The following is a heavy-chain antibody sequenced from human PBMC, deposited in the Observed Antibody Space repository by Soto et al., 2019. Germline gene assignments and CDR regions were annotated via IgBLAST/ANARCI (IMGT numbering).Heavy chain of an antibody. CDR2: SSRTASP. CDR1: PNSLNSDYY. Sequence: PSETMPLPCLVSPNSLNSDYYWAWIWQAPGKGLEWIGSSSRTASPLYNPSLKSRVVISSGLSSNTFSLNATSVTAAVPAVYYCARRGRLRERYLGTWRQGTRATVSS. D-gene: IGHD1-1*01. V-gene: IGHV4-38-2*01. J-gene: IGHJ5*02. CDR3: ARRGRLRERYLGT.